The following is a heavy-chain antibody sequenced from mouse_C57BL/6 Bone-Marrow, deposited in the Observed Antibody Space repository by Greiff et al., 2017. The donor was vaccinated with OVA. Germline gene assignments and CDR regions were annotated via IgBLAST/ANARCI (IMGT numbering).Heavy chain of an antibody. Sequence: QVQLKQPGAELVKPGASVKLSCKASGYTFTSYWMHWVKQRPGRGLEWIGRIDPNSGGTKYNEKFKSKATLTVDKPSSTAYMQLSSLTSEDSAVYYCARSENSYYYGSSYGWFAYWGQGTLVTVSA. D-gene: IGHD1-1*01. J-gene: IGHJ3*01. V-gene: IGHV1-72*01. CDR2: IDPNSGGT. CDR3: ARSENSYYYGSSYGWFAY. CDR1: GYTFTSYW.